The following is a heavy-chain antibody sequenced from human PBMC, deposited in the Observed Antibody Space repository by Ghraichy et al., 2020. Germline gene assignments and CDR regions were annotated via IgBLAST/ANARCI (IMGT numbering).Heavy chain of an antibody. CDR1: GGSISSYY. J-gene: IGHJ4*02. CDR3: ARVKSTAGKGLYYFDY. V-gene: IGHV4-59*01. Sequence: SETLSLTCTVSGGSISSYYWSWIRQPPGKGLEWIGYIYYSGSTNYNPSLKSRVTISVDTSKNQFSLKLSSVTAADTAVYYCARVKSTAGKGLYYFDYWGQGTLVTVSS. CDR2: IYYSGST. D-gene: IGHD6-13*01.